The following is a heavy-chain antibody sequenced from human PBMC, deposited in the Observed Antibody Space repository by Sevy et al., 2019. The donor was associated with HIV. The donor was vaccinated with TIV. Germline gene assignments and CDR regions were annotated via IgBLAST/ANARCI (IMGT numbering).Heavy chain of an antibody. CDR1: GFTFSSYW. CDR3: ARDVNGDYGGFDY. D-gene: IGHD4-17*01. J-gene: IGHJ4*02. CDR2: IKQDGSEK. Sequence: GGSLRLSCAASGFTFSSYWMSWVRQAPGKGLEWVANIKQDGSEKYYVDSVKGRFTISRDNAKNSLYLQMNGLRAEDTAVYYCARDVNGDYGGFDYWGQGTLVTVSS. V-gene: IGHV3-7*03.